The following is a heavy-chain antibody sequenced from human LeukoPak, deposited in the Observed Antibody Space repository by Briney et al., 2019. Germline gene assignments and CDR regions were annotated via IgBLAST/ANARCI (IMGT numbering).Heavy chain of an antibody. J-gene: IGHJ4*02. D-gene: IGHD1-26*01. Sequence: GGSLRLSCAASGFTFDDYAMHWVRQAPGKGLEWVSGISWNSGSIGYADSVKGRFTISRDNAKNSLYLQMNSLRAEDTAVYYCARGQVEWELLGTVYFDYWGQGTLVTVSS. CDR3: ARGQVEWELLGTVYFDY. CDR1: GFTFDDYA. V-gene: IGHV3-9*01. CDR2: ISWNSGSI.